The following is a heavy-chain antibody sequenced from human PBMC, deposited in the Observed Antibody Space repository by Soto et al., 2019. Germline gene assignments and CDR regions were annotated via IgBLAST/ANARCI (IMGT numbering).Heavy chain of an antibody. CDR1: GAFFSVHH. V-gene: IGHV4-34*01. CDR3: ARESSMLVRGVFSYNLYAMDD. J-gene: IGHJ6*02. D-gene: IGHD3-10*01. CDR2: INPSESA. Sequence: PSQTMSLACAVYGAFFSVHHWSWIRQSPGKGLEWTGDINPSESASYNPSHKSRITISVDTSKNHTSLKLTSVTAADTALYYCARESSMLVRGVFSYNLYAMDDWGQGTSVTVSS.